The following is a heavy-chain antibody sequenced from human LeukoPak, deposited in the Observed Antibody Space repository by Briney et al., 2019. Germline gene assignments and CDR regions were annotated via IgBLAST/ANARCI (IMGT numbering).Heavy chain of an antibody. CDR2: INPNSGGT. V-gene: IGHV1-2*02. CDR1: GYTFTGYY. J-gene: IGHJ5*02. D-gene: IGHD2-15*01. CDR3: ARAPSICSGGSCYSGIRANWFDP. Sequence: ASVKVSCKASGYTFTGYYMHWVRQAPGQGLEWMGWINPNSGGTNYAQKFQGRVTMTRDTSISTAYMELSRLRSDDTAVYYCARAPSICSGGSCYSGIRANWFDPWGQGTLVTVSS.